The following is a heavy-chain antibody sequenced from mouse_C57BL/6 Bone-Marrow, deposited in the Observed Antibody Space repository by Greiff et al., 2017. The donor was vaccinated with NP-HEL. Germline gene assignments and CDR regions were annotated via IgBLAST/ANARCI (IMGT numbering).Heavy chain of an antibody. CDR2: IYPGDGDT. J-gene: IGHJ3*01. Sequence: VQLKESGPELVKPGASVKISCKASGYAFSSSWMNWVKQRPGKGLEWIGRIYPGDGDTNYNGKFKGKATLTAYKSSSTAYMQLSSLTSEDSAVYFCADYLGAWFAYWGQGTLVTVSA. V-gene: IGHV1-82*01. CDR3: ADYLGAWFAY. D-gene: IGHD5-5*01. CDR1: GYAFSSSW.